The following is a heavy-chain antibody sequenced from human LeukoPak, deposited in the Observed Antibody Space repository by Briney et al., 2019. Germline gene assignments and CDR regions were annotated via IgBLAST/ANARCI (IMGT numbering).Heavy chain of an antibody. Sequence: GGSLRLSCAASGFTFSSYWMSWVRQAPGKGLEWVANIKQDGSEKYYVDSVKGRFTISRDNAKNSLYLQMNSLRAEDTAVYYCARDSQITMVRGVIRRYYYYMDVWGKGTTVTVS. D-gene: IGHD3-10*01. CDR1: GFTFSSYW. CDR2: IKQDGSEK. V-gene: IGHV3-7*01. J-gene: IGHJ6*03. CDR3: ARDSQITMVRGVIRRYYYYMDV.